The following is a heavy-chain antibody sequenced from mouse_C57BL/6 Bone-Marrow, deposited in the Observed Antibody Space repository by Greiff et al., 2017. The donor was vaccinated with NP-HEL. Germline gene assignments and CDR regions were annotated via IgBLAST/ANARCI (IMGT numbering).Heavy chain of an antibody. CDR1: GFSITSDY. CDR2: ISYSGST. V-gene: IGHV3-8*01. CDR3: ARTAQARSRAMDY. J-gene: IGHJ4*01. D-gene: IGHD3-2*02. Sequence: EVHLVESGPGLAKPSQTLSLTCSVTGFSITSDYWNWIRKFPGNKLEYMGYISYSGSTYYNPSLKSRISITRDTSKNQYYLQLNSVTTEDTATYYCARTAQARSRAMDYWGQGTSVTVSS.